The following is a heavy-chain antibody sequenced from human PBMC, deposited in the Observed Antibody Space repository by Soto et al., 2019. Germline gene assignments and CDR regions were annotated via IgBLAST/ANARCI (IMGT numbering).Heavy chain of an antibody. CDR1: GGSFSGHY. D-gene: IGHD2-15*01. Sequence: QVQLQQWGAGLLKPSETLSLTCAVYGGSFSGHYWSWIRQPPGKGLEWIGEIYHSGSNNPNPSLKSRVTLSAATPQAQFSPRLDCVAAADTAVYSCARGWGGGPHYYGMDVWGQGTTVTVSS. V-gene: IGHV4-34*01. CDR2: IYHSGSN. CDR3: ARGWGGGPHYYGMDV. J-gene: IGHJ6*02.